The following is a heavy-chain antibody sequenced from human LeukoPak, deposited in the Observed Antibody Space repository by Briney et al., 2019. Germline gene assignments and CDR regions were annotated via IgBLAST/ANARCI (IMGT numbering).Heavy chain of an antibody. J-gene: IGHJ4*02. Sequence: GESLKISCKTSGXRFSRYWIAWVRQMPGKGLEWMGIISPGDPEIRYSPSFQGQVTISADKSISTAFLQWSSLKASDTAIYFCARRTYFDTRHFDYWGQGTLVTVSS. D-gene: IGHD3-22*01. CDR1: GXRFSRYW. CDR2: ISPGDPEI. V-gene: IGHV5-51*01. CDR3: ARRTYFDTRHFDY.